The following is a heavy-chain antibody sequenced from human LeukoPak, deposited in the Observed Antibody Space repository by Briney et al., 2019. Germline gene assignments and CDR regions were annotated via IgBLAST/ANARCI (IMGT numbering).Heavy chain of an antibody. J-gene: IGHJ4*02. Sequence: PSETLSPTCTVSGGSISSYCWSWIRQPPGKGLEWIGYIYYSGTTDYNPSLKSRVTISVDTSNNQFSLKVSSVTAADTAVYYCARSSGAYRSFDYWGQGTLVPVSS. D-gene: IGHD1-26*01. V-gene: IGHV4-59*01. CDR3: ARSSGAYRSFDY. CDR1: GGSISSYC. CDR2: IYYSGTT.